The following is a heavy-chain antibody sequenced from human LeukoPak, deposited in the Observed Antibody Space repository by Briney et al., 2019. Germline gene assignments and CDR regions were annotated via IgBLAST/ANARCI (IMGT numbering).Heavy chain of an antibody. CDR2: MNPNSGNT. V-gene: IGHV1-8*01. CDR1: GYTFTSYD. CDR3: ARDHLVTTILYYYYYGMDV. J-gene: IGHJ6*02. Sequence: ASVKVSCKASGYTFTSYDINWVRQATGQGLEWMGWMNPNSGNTGYAQKFQGRVTMTRNTSISTAYMELSSLRSEDTAVYYCARDHLVTTILYYYYYGMDVWGQGTTVTVSS. D-gene: IGHD5-12*01.